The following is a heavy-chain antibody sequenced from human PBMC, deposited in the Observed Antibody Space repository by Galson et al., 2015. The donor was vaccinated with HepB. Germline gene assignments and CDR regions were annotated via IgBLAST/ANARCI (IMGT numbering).Heavy chain of an antibody. CDR2: ISYDGSKT. CDR3: AKGSSGWFPDY. Sequence: SLRLSCAASGFAFSSYDMHWVRQAPGKGLEWVALISYDGSKTYYADSVKGRFTVSRHNSKNTLYLQMNSLRAEDTAMYYCAKGSSGWFPDYWGQGTLVTVSS. CDR1: GFAFSSYD. V-gene: IGHV3-30*18. J-gene: IGHJ4*02. D-gene: IGHD6-19*01.